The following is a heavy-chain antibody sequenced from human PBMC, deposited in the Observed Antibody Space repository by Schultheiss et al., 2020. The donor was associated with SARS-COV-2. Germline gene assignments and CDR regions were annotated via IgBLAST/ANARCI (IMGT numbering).Heavy chain of an antibody. J-gene: IGHJ4*02. CDR1: GFTFSSYG. CDR3: VREGTAFPFDD. CDR2: IKCDGSGK. Sequence: GGSLRLSCAASGFTFSSYGMHWVRQAPEKGLEWVADIKCDGSGKYYVDSVKGRFTISRDNAKNSVYLQMNSLRAEDTAVYYCVREGTAFPFDDWGQGTLVTVSS. D-gene: IGHD2-21*02. V-gene: IGHV3-7*03.